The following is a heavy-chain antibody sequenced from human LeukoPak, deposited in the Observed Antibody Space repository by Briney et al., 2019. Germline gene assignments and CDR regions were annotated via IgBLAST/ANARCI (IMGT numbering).Heavy chain of an antibody. CDR1: GGSISSGGYY. D-gene: IGHD3-10*01. J-gene: IGHJ4*02. V-gene: IGHV4-31*11. CDR2: IYYSGST. Sequence: PSETLSLTCAVSGGSISSGGYYWSWIRQHPGKGLEWIGYIYYSGSTYYNPSLKSRVTISVDTSKNQFSLKLSSVTAADTAVYYCASGSGSYYPLDYWGQGTLVTVSS. CDR3: ASGSGSYYPLDY.